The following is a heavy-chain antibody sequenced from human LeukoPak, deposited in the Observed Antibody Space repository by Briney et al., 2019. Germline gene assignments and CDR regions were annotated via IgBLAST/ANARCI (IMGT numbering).Heavy chain of an antibody. D-gene: IGHD4-17*01. Sequence: PSETLSLTCSGSNYAISNSLYWGWLRQPPAKGREWSGRIYRIGSTFYNPSLKSRVTISLETSKNQFSLKRSSVTAADPAVSFCARGTYGYYMHVWRKETTVSVSS. V-gene: IGHV4-38-2*02. CDR2: IYRIGST. CDR1: NYAISNSLY. CDR3: ARGTYGYYMHV. J-gene: IGHJ6*03.